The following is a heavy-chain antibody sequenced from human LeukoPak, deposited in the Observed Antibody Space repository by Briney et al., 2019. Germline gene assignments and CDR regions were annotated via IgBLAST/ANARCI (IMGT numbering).Heavy chain of an antibody. D-gene: IGHD1-1*01. J-gene: IGHJ6*03. CDR1: GLSFRNSW. CDR2: INPDGGEE. V-gene: IGHV3-7*01. Sequence: PGGSLRLSCATSGLSFRNSWIAGVRQAPGRGLKWVANINPDGGEEHYSDSMNGRFSISRDNAKNSLSLQMNSLRAEDTAVYYCASPAETSYFYYYMDVWGKGTTVTVSS. CDR3: ASPAETSYFYYYMDV.